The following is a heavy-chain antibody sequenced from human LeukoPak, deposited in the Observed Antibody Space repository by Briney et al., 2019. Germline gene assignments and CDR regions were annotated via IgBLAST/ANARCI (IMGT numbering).Heavy chain of an antibody. CDR1: GGSISSSSHY. CDR2: IYYSGST. J-gene: IGHJ4*02. Sequence: AETVPLICTVSGGSISSSSHYWGWIRQPPGMGLEWIGSIYYSGSTYYNPSLESRVTISVDTSKNQFSLKLTSVTAADTAVYYCARQVIRGSYFFDYWGQGSL. V-gene: IGHV4-39*01. D-gene: IGHD3-10*01. CDR3: ARQVIRGSYFFDY.